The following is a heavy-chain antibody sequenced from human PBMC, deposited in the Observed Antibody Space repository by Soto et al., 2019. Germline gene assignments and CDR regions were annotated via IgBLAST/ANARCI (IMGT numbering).Heavy chain of an antibody. D-gene: IGHD3-10*01. Sequence: GGSLRLSCAASGFTFSSYWMHWVRQAPGKGLVWVSRINSDGRSTSYADSVKGRFTISRDNAKNTLYLQMNSLRAEDTAVYYCARRVGSRDAFDIWGQGTMVTVSS. V-gene: IGHV3-74*01. CDR1: GFTFSSYW. J-gene: IGHJ3*02. CDR3: ARRVGSRDAFDI. CDR2: INSDGRST.